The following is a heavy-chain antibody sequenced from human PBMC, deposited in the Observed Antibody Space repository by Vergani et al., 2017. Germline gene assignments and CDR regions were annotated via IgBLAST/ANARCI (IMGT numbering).Heavy chain of an antibody. CDR3: AKDTAYYYYYMDV. Sequence: EVQLVESGGGLVQPGRSLRLSCAASGFTFDDYAMHWVRQAPGKGLEWVSGISWNSGSIGYADSVKGRFTISRDNAKNSLYLQMNSLRAEDTALYYCAKDTAYYYYYMDVWGKGTTVTFSS. CDR1: GFTFDDYA. J-gene: IGHJ6*03. CDR2: ISWNSGSI. V-gene: IGHV3-9*01.